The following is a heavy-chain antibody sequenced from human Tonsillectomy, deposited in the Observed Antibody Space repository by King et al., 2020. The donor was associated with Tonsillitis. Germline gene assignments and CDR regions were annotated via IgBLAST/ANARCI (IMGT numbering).Heavy chain of an antibody. CDR2: IKQDGSEK. Sequence: VQLVESGGGLVQPGGSLRLSCAVSGFTLSSYWMTWVRQAPGKGLEWVANIKQDGSEKYYVDSVKGRFTISRDNAKNSLYLQINSLRAEDTAVYYCARDRGAFVIWGRGTIVTVSS. CDR3: ARDRGAFVI. J-gene: IGHJ3*02. V-gene: IGHV3-7*03. D-gene: IGHD3-10*01. CDR1: GFTLSSYW.